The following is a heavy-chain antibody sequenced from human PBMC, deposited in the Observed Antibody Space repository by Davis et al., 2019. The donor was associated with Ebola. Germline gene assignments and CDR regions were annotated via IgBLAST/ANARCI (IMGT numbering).Heavy chain of an antibody. CDR3: ARRLDSSGSSAPIDY. J-gene: IGHJ4*02. D-gene: IGHD3-22*01. Sequence: PGGSLRLSCAASGFTFSDYYMSWIRQAPGKGLEWVAVISYDGSNKYYADSVKGRFTISRDNSKNTLYLQMNSLRAEDTAVYYCARRLDSSGSSAPIDYWGQGTLVTVSS. V-gene: IGHV3-30-3*01. CDR2: ISYDGSNK. CDR1: GFTFSDYY.